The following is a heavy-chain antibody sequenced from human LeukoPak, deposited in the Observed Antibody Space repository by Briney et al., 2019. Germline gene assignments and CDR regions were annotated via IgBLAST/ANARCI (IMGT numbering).Heavy chain of an antibody. D-gene: IGHD3-22*01. CDR3: ARGMDHYYDSSGYYSNNWFDP. J-gene: IGHJ5*02. CDR2: IYTSGST. Sequence: PSETLSLTCTVSGGSISSYYWSWIRQPAGKGLEWIGRIYTSGSTTYNPSLKSRVTMSVDTSKNQFSLKLSSVTAADTAVYYCARGMDHYYDSSGYYSNNWFDPWGQGTLVTVSS. V-gene: IGHV4-4*07. CDR1: GGSISSYY.